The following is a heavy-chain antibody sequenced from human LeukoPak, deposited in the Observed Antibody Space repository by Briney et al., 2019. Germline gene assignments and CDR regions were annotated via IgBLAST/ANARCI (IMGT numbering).Heavy chain of an antibody. CDR1: SEFFSGYY. Sequence: LSLTCGVSSEFFSGYYWGWIRQAPGKGLECLSYISGSGTDINYADSVRGRFTISRDNAKNLLYLQMNDLRLEDTAVYYCARTARHLDYWGQGTLVTVSS. CDR3: ARTARHLDY. D-gene: IGHD5-18*01. CDR2: ISGSGTDI. V-gene: IGHV3-11*04. J-gene: IGHJ4*02.